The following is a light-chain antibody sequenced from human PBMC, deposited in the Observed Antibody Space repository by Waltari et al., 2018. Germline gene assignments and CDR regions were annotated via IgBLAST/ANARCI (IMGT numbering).Light chain of an antibody. V-gene: IGKV1-12*01. CDR2: GAS. J-gene: IGKJ4*01. CDR1: QSISNW. Sequence: DIQMTQSPSSVSASVRDTFTLPCWTSQSISNWVAWYQQKPGKAPNLLIYGASSLQSGVPPRFSGSGSGTDFTLTISSLQSEDFAVYYCQQYHNWPLTFAGGTKVEIK. CDR3: QQYHNWPLT.